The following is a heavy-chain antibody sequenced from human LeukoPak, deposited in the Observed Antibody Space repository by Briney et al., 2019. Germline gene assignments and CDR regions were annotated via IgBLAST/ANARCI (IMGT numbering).Heavy chain of an antibody. Sequence: GGSLRLSCAASGFTFSSYAMSWVRQAPGKGLEWVSGISGSGGSTYYADSVKGRFTISRDNSKNTLYLQMNSLRAEDTAVYYCAKDLTGVSTSCYGDYWGQGTLVTVSS. CDR1: GFTFSSYA. V-gene: IGHV3-23*01. CDR3: AKDLTGVSTSCYGDY. D-gene: IGHD2-2*01. J-gene: IGHJ4*02. CDR2: ISGSGGST.